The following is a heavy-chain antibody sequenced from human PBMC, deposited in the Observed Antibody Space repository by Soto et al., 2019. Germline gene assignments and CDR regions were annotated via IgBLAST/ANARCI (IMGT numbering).Heavy chain of an antibody. CDR1: GFTFSSYA. CDR3: ARAHGYSSSWNRANYCYGIDA. CDR2: ISYDGSNK. V-gene: IGHV3-30-3*01. J-gene: IGHJ6*02. D-gene: IGHD6-13*01. Sequence: GGSLRLCCAASGFTFSSYAMHWVRQAPGKGLEGVAVISYDGSNKYYADSVKGRVTISRDNSKNTLYLQMNSLRAEDTAVYYCARAHGYSSSWNRANYCYGIDARGQATTV.